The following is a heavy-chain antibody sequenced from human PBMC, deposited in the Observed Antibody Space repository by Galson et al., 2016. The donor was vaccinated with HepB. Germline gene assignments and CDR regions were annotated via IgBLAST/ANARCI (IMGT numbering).Heavy chain of an antibody. CDR3: SRQTGFCTRTACYFHLDY. CDR2: IYWDDDE. Sequence: PALVKPTQTLTLTCTFSGFSLTSYGVGVGWIRQPPGKALEWLALIYWDDDERFAASLRSRLTLTKDTSKNQVVLTMTNMDPVDTATYFCSRQTGFCTRTACYFHLDYWGQGTLVSGSS. J-gene: IGHJ4*02. CDR1: GFSLTSYGVG. D-gene: IGHD2-2*01. V-gene: IGHV2-5*05.